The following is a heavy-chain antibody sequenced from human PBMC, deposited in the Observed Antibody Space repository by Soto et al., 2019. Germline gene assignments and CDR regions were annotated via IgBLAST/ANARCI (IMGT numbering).Heavy chain of an antibody. CDR2: IYHSGST. D-gene: IGHD3-3*01. J-gene: IGHJ5*02. Sequence: KPSETLSLTCAVSGGSISSSNWWSWVRQPPGKGLEWIGEIYHSGSTNYNPSLKSRVTISVDKSKNQFSLKLSSVTAADTAVYYCARSLRFLEWLLLPSKYNWFDPWGQGTLVTVSS. CDR1: GGSISSSNW. CDR3: ARSLRFLEWLLLPSKYNWFDP. V-gene: IGHV4-4*02.